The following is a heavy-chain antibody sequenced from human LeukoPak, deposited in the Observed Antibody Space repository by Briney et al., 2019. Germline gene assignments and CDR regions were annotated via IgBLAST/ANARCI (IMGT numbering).Heavy chain of an antibody. J-gene: IGHJ4*02. Sequence: SGGSLRLSCAASGFTFSSYAMSWVRQAPGKGLEWVSAISASGGSTFYADSLKGRFTISRDNSKNTLYLQMNSLRAEDTALYYCAKGRGYSGYDFFDYWGQGTLVTVSS. CDR3: AKGRGYSGYDFFDY. D-gene: IGHD5-12*01. CDR1: GFTFSSYA. CDR2: ISASGGST. V-gene: IGHV3-23*01.